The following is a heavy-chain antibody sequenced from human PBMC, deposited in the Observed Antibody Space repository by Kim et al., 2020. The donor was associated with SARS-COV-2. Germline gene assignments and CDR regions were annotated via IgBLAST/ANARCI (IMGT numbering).Heavy chain of an antibody. J-gene: IGHJ5*02. D-gene: IGHD3-3*01. CDR3: ARDVGRFWRVPAGGP. V-gene: IGHV4-4*07. Sequence: PSLKSRVTMSVDTSKNQFSLKLSSVTAADTAVYYCARDVGRFWRVPAGGPWGQGTLVTVSS.